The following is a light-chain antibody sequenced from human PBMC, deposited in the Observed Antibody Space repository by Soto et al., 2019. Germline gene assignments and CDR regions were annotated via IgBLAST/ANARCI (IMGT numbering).Light chain of an antibody. J-gene: IGKJ1*01. V-gene: IGKV1-5*03. Sequence: DIQMTQSPSTLSASAGDRVTITCRVSQNIDMYLAWYQQKPGQAPSLLIYRASSLQSGVPSRFSGSGSGTEFTLTISSLQPDDFATYYCQQSITYPWTFGQGTKVDIK. CDR2: RAS. CDR3: QQSITYPWT. CDR1: QNIDMY.